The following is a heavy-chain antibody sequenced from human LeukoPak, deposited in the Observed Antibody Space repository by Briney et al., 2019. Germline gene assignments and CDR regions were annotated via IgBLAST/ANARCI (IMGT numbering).Heavy chain of an antibody. D-gene: IGHD2-15*01. CDR3: ARTYCSGGSCHFDY. CDR1: GGSISRNY. Sequence: SETLSLTCTVSGGSISRNYWSWIRQPPGKGLEWVGYIFYSGTTDSNPSLKSRVTISVDTSKNQFSLKLSSVTAADTAVYYCARTYCSGGSCHFDYWGQGTLVTVSS. J-gene: IGHJ4*02. CDR2: IFYSGTT. V-gene: IGHV4-59*08.